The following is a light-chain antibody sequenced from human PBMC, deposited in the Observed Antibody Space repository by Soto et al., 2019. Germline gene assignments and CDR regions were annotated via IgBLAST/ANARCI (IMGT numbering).Light chain of an antibody. V-gene: IGKV3-20*01. Sequence: IVLTQSPGTLSLSPGERVTLSFRTSQSVSSSDLAWYQQKPGQAPRLLIYAASSRATGIPDRFSGSGSGTDFTLTISRLEPEDVAVYYCQQYEAVVTFGQGTKVDI. CDR1: QSVSSSD. J-gene: IGKJ1*01. CDR2: AAS. CDR3: QQYEAVVT.